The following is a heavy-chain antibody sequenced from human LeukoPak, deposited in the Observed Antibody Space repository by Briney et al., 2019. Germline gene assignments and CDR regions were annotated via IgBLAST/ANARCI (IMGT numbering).Heavy chain of an antibody. Sequence: PGGSLRLSCAASGFTFSSYSMNWVRQAPGKGLEWVSSISSSSSYIYYADSVKGRFTISRDNAKNSLYLQMNSLRAEDTAVYYCARAHERVVDAFDIWGQGTMVTVSS. CDR1: GFTFSSYS. D-gene: IGHD6-25*01. V-gene: IGHV3-21*01. CDR3: ARAHERVVDAFDI. CDR2: ISSSSSYI. J-gene: IGHJ3*02.